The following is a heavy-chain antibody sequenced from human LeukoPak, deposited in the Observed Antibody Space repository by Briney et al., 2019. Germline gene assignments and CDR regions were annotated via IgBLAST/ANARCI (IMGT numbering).Heavy chain of an antibody. Sequence: GASVKVSCKASGYTFTGYYMHWVRQAPGQGLEWMGWNNPNSGGTNYAQKFQGWVTMTRDTSISTAYMELSRLRSDDTAVYYCAIFPGEAAAGTYYYGMDVWGQGTTVTVSS. CDR3: AIFPGEAAAGTYYYGMDV. CDR1: GYTFTGYY. J-gene: IGHJ6*02. CDR2: NNPNSGGT. V-gene: IGHV1-2*04. D-gene: IGHD6-13*01.